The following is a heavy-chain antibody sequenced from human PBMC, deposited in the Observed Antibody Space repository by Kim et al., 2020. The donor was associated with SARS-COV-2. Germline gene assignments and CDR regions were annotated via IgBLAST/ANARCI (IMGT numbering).Heavy chain of an antibody. Sequence: TPTLQDRVTMSVDTSKTPFSLQLSSVTAADTAVYYCARGTFGYTDYGMDVWGQGTTVTVSS. D-gene: IGHD6-13*01. CDR3: ARGTFGYTDYGMDV. J-gene: IGHJ6*02. V-gene: IGHV4-39*01.